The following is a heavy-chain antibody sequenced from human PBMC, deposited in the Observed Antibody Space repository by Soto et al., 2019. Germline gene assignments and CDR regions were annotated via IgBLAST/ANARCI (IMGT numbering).Heavy chain of an antibody. D-gene: IGHD3-9*01. CDR1: GFTFSSYG. V-gene: IGHV3-33*01. CDR2: IWYDGSNK. CDR3: ARGELRYVDWLPPVGYYGMDV. Sequence: QVQLVESGGGVVQPGRSLRLSCAASGFTFSSYGMHWARQAPGKGLEWVAVIWYDGSNKYYADSVKGRFTISRDNSKNTLYPQMNSLRAEDTAVYYCARGELRYVDWLPPVGYYGMDVWGQGTTVTVSS. J-gene: IGHJ6*02.